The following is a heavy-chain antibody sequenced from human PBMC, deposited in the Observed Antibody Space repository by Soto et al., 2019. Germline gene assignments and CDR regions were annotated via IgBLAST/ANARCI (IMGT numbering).Heavy chain of an antibody. J-gene: IGHJ1*01. CDR3: AKDLTRQLAPWSEH. CDR2: INAHSGGT. Sequence: ASVKVSCKASGFSFTGYYIHWLRQAPGQGLEWMGWINAHSGGTEYAQKFQGRVTLTRDTSIATAYLTLTSLTSDDTALYYCAKDLTRQLAPWSEHWGQGTRVIVSA. CDR1: GFSFTGYY. D-gene: IGHD6-13*01. V-gene: IGHV1-2*02.